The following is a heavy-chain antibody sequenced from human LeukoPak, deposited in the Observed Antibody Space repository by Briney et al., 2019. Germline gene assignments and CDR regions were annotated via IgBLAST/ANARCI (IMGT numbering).Heavy chain of an antibody. Sequence: GGSLRLSCAASGFTFSNYAMSWVRQAPGKGLEWVSVISVSGGSTYYADSVKGRFTISRDNSKSTLYLQMNSLRAEDTALYYCAKARDEGILGTTFDYWGQGTLVTVSS. CDR3: AKARDEGILGTTFDY. V-gene: IGHV3-23*01. J-gene: IGHJ4*02. CDR1: GFTFSNYA. D-gene: IGHD1-14*01. CDR2: ISVSGGST.